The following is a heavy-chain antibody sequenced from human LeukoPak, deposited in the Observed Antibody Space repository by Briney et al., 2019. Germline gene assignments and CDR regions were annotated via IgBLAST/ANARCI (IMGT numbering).Heavy chain of an antibody. J-gene: IGHJ4*02. Sequence: SETLSLTRTVSGGSISTYYWAWIRQSPGKGLEWIGFIHYTGNTHYNPSLKSRVTLSVDTSRNQFSLKLSSVTAADTAVYYCARQGGAYGPLNYWGQGTLVSVSS. V-gene: IGHV4-59*08. CDR3: ARQGGAYGPLNY. CDR1: GGSISTYY. CDR2: IHYTGNT. D-gene: IGHD3-10*01.